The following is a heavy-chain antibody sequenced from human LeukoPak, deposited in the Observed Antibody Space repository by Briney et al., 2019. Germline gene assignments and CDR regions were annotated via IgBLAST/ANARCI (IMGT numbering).Heavy chain of an antibody. CDR3: ARMGWFGSATYSVFFDF. CDR2: IYYSGST. V-gene: IGHV4-59*08. CDR1: GGSISSYY. Sequence: SETLSLTCTVSGGSISSYYWSWIRQPPGKGLEWIGYIYYSGSTNYNPSLKSRVTISVDTSKNQFSLKLNSVTAADTAVYYCARMGWFGSATYSVFFDFWGQGTLVTVSS. D-gene: IGHD3-10*01. J-gene: IGHJ4*02.